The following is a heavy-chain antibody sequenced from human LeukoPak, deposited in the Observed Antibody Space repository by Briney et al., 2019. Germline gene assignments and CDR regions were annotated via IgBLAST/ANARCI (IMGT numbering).Heavy chain of an antibody. D-gene: IGHD6-19*01. Sequence: GESLKISCKGSGYSFTSYWIGWVRQMPGKGLEWMGIIYPGDSDTRYSPSFQGQVTISVDKSISTAYLQWSSLKASDTAMYHCARHGFDQWLVPDAFDIWGQGTMVTVSS. J-gene: IGHJ3*02. CDR3: ARHGFDQWLVPDAFDI. CDR1: GYSFTSYW. CDR2: IYPGDSDT. V-gene: IGHV5-51*01.